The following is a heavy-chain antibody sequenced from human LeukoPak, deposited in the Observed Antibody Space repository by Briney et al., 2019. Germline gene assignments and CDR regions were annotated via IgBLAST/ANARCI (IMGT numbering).Heavy chain of an antibody. V-gene: IGHV3-7*03. Sequence: GGSLRLSCAASGFTFSSYWMSWVRQAPGKGLEWVANIKQDGSEKYYVDSVKGRFTISRDNSKNTLYLQMNSLRAEDTAVYYCARGYSSSPRPGRTWGQGTLVTVSS. CDR2: IKQDGSEK. CDR3: ARGYSSSPRPGRT. J-gene: IGHJ5*02. D-gene: IGHD6-13*01. CDR1: GFTFSSYW.